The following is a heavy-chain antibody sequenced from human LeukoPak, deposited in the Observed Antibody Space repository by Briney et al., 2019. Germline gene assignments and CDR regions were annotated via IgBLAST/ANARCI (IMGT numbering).Heavy chain of an antibody. CDR2: IYTSGNT. CDR3: AREVTMVRGVIIRRYYYGMDV. V-gene: IGHV4-4*07. Sequence: SETLSLTCTVSGGSISSYYWSWIRQPAGKGLEWIGRIYTSGNTNYNPSLKSRVTMSVDTSKNQFSLKLSSVTAADTAVYYCAREVTMVRGVIIRRYYYGMDVWGQGTTVTVSS. D-gene: IGHD3-10*01. CDR1: GGSISSYY. J-gene: IGHJ6*02.